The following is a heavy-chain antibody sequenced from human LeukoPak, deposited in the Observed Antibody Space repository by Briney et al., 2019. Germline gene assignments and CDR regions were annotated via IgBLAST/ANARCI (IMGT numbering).Heavy chain of an antibody. J-gene: IGHJ4*02. CDR2: FDPEDGET. D-gene: IGHD2-15*01. Sequence: GASVTVSCTVSGYTLTELSMHWVRQAPGKGLEWMGGFDPEDGETIYAQKFQGRVIMTEDTSTDTAYMELSSLRSEDTAVYYCATVTPSVVVVAATQYFDYWGQGTLVTVSS. V-gene: IGHV1-24*01. CDR3: ATVTPSVVVVAATQYFDY. CDR1: GYTLTELS.